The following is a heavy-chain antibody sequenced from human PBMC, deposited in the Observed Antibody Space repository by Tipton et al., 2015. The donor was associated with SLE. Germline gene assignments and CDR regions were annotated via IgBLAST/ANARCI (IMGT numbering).Heavy chain of an antibody. CDR1: GLTFSSYE. V-gene: IGHV3-48*03. CDR2: TTSSGSTI. CDR3: ARVSLANWFDP. Sequence: GSLRLSCAASGLTFSSYEMNWVRQAPGKGLEWISYTTSSGSTIYCADSVKGRFTISRDNAKNSLYLQMDSLRAEDTAVYYCARVSLANWFDPWGQGTLVTVSS. J-gene: IGHJ5*02.